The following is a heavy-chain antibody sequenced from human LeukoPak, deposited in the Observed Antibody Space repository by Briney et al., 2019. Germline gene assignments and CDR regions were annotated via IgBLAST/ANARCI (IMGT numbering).Heavy chain of an antibody. D-gene: IGHD2-2*01. CDR1: GYTFTGYY. V-gene: IGHV1-2*02. Sequence: GASVKVSCKTSGYTFTGYYMRWVRQAPGQGLEWMGWINPNSGGTDYAQKFQGRVTMTRDTSISTAYMELSRLSSDDTAVYYCVPASNMPGPYYFDYWGQGTLVTVSS. CDR2: INPNSGGT. J-gene: IGHJ4*02. CDR3: VPASNMPGPYYFDY.